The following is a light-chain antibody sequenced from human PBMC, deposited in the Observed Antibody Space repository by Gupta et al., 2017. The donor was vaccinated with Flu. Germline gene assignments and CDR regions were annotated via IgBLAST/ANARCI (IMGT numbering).Light chain of an antibody. Sequence: PSTLSASVGDRVTITCRASQSTGVWLAWYQQKPGKAPKLLVYKASSLQRGVSSRFSGSGSGTEFTLTISSLQPDDFATYYCQQDSSYLWTFGQGTKVETK. V-gene: IGKV1-5*03. CDR1: QSTGVW. CDR3: QQDSSYLWT. CDR2: KAS. J-gene: IGKJ1*01.